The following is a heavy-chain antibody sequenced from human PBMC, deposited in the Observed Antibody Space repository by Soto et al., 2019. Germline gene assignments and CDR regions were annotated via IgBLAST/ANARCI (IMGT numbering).Heavy chain of an antibody. V-gene: IGHV3-64*01. D-gene: IGHD1-26*01. J-gene: IGHJ4*02. CDR2: ISSNGGST. CDR3: ARDTISGSYCFDY. Sequence: GSLRLSCAASGFTFSRYVMYWVHQAPGKGLEYVSAISSNGGSTYYANSVKGRFTISRDNSKNTLYLQMGSLRAEDMAVYYCARDTISGSYCFDYWGQGTLVTVSS. CDR1: GFTFSRYV.